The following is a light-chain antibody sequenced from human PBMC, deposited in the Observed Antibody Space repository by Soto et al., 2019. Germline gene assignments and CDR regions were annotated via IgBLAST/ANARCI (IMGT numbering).Light chain of an antibody. CDR1: QSLLYSSNNKTY. V-gene: IGKV4-1*01. J-gene: IGKJ2*01. Sequence: DIVMTQSPDSLTVSLGERATINCKSSQSLLYSSNNKTYLAWYQHRPGQSPKMLIFWASARESGVPDRFAGSGSETDFTLSISSLQAEDAAAYYCQQYYSDVFTFGQGTRLEIK. CDR2: WAS. CDR3: QQYYSDVFT.